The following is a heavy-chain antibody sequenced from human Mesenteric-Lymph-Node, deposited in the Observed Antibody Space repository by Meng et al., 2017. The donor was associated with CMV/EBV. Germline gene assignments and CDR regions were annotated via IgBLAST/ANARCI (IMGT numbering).Heavy chain of an antibody. J-gene: IGHJ5*02. V-gene: IGHV4-4*08. CDR1: GVSVSGFS. CDR3: ARIGVATIGHGYWFDP. Sequence: GVSVSGFSWTWIRHPPGKGLEWIAYIYAITGSTKSNPSLQSRVTMSVDTSKNQISLKLRSVTAADTAMYYCARIGVATIGHGYWFDPWGQGTLVTVSS. CDR2: IYAITGST. D-gene: IGHD3-22*01.